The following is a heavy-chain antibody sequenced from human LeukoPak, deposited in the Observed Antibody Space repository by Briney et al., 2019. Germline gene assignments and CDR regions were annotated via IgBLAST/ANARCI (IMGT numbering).Heavy chain of an antibody. J-gene: IGHJ4*02. CDR1: GFIFSTYW. D-gene: IGHD3-22*01. CDR3: ARGTYYNEF. CDR2: IKYDGSET. V-gene: IGHV3-7*04. Sequence: PGGSLRLSCAASGFIFSTYWMSWVRQAPGKGLEWVASIKYDGSETYHVDSVKGRFSISRDNAKNSLSLQMNSLRVEDTAVYYCARGTYYNEFWGQGTLVTVSS.